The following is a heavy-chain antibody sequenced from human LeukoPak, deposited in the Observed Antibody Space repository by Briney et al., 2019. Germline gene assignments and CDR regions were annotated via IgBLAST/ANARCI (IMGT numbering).Heavy chain of an antibody. V-gene: IGHV3-30*04. D-gene: IGHD5-18*01. Sequence: PGGSLRLSCAVSRINLRNYVVHWVRQAPGKGLEWVAVILYDGSNEKYADSVKGRFTISRDNSKNTLYLQMSSLRAEDTAVYYCARESGGYNYGYYFDYWGQGALVTVSS. CDR3: ARESGGYNYGYYFDY. J-gene: IGHJ4*02. CDR2: ILYDGSNE. CDR1: RINLRNYV.